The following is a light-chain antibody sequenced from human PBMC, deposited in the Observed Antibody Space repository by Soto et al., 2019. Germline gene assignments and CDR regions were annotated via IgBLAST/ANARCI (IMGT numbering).Light chain of an antibody. J-gene: IGKJ5*01. CDR2: DAS. Sequence: DIVITQSPDSLAVSLGERATINWKSSQSIFYSSNNKNYLNWYQQKPGKAPKLLIYDASSLETGVPSRFSGSGSGTDFTLTISSLQPEDFAPYYCQQYDNLPILFGQRRLLAV. CDR3: QQYDNLPIL. V-gene: IGKV1-33*01. CDR1: QSIFYSSNNKNY.